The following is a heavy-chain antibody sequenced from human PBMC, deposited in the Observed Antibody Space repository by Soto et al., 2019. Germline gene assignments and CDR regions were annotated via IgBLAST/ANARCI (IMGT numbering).Heavy chain of an antibody. D-gene: IGHD3-22*01. CDR3: ARGWGYDSTDYYYAY. CDR2: IIPIFGTA. J-gene: IGHJ1*01. Sequence: QVQLVQSGAEVKKPGSSVKVSCKASGGTFSSYAISWVRQAPGQGLEWMGGIIPIFGTANHAQKFQGRVTIIADESTSTVYMELSSLRSHDTAIYYCARGWGYDSTDYYYAYWGQGTLVIVSS. V-gene: IGHV1-69*01. CDR1: GGTFSSYA.